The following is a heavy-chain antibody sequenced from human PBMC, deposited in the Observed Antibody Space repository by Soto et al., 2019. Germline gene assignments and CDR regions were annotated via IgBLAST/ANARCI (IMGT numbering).Heavy chain of an antibody. J-gene: IGHJ6*02. Sequence: QVQLVQSGAEVKKPGASVKVSCKASGYTFTSYYMHWVRQAPGQGLEWMGIINPSGGSTSYAQKFQGRVTMTRDTSTSTVYMELSSLRSEDTAVYYCARDLSRIDGGSSRGRYYYYYGMDVWGQGTTVTVSS. CDR3: ARDLSRIDGGSSRGRYYYYYGMDV. CDR1: GYTFTSYY. CDR2: INPSGGST. D-gene: IGHD1-26*01. V-gene: IGHV1-46*01.